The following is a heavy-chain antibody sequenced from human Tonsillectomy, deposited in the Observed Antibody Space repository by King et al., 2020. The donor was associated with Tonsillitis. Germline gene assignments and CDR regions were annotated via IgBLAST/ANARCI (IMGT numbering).Heavy chain of an antibody. V-gene: IGHV4-59*01. J-gene: IGHJ6*02. Sequence: QLQESGPGLVKPSETVSLTCTVSGGSLSTYHWSWIRQPPGKGLEWSGHTHQSGSTNYNPSLKSRVTISVDPSKNHFSLNLSSVTAADTAVYYCARLIAARAGMNYYYYYGMDVWGQGTTVTVSS. CDR1: GGSLSTYH. CDR2: THQSGST. D-gene: IGHD6-6*01. CDR3: ARLIAARAGMNYYYYYGMDV.